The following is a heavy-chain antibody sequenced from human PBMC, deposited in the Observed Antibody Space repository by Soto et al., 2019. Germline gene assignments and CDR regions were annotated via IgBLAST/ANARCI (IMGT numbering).Heavy chain of an antibody. Sequence: PSETLSLTCTVSGGSISSGDYYWSWIRQPPGKGLEWIGYIYYSGSTYYNPSLKSRVTISVDTSKNQFSLKLSSVTAADTAVYYCAREYYYDSSGYQAYYYYGMDVWGQGTTVTVSS. V-gene: IGHV4-30-4*01. CDR3: AREYYYDSSGYQAYYYYGMDV. CDR1: GGSISSGDYY. D-gene: IGHD3-22*01. CDR2: IYYSGST. J-gene: IGHJ6*02.